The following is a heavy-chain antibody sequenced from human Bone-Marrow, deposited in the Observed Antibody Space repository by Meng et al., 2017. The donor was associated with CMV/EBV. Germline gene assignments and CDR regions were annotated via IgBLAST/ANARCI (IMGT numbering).Heavy chain of an antibody. CDR3: AKPPVYSSSWYSHYYYGMDV. CDR1: GFTFSSYA. Sequence: GGSLRLSCAASGFTFSSYAMHWVRQAPGKGLEWVAVISYDGSNKYYADSVKGRFTISRDNSKNTLYLQMNSLRAEDTAVYYCAKPPVYSSSWYSHYYYGMDVWGQGTRVTVSS. V-gene: IGHV3-30-3*02. D-gene: IGHD6-13*01. CDR2: ISYDGSNK. J-gene: IGHJ6*02.